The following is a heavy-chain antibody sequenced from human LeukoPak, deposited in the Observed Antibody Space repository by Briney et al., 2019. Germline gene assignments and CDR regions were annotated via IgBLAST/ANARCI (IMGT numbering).Heavy chain of an antibody. V-gene: IGHV3-74*01. Sequence: PGGSLRLSCAASGFTFTTYWMHWVRQAPGKGLEWVSRIKGDEMTTNYADSVEGRFTISRDNAKNSLYLQMNSLRAEDTAVYYCARDMGVTGSIPDYWGQGTLVTVSS. J-gene: IGHJ4*02. CDR1: GFTFTTYW. CDR2: IKGDEMTT. CDR3: ARDMGVTGSIPDY. D-gene: IGHD1-20*01.